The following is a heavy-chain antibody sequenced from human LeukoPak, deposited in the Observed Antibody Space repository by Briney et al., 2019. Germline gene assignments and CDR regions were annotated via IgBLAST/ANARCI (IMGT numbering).Heavy chain of an antibody. CDR2: ITTNGGST. J-gene: IGHJ3*02. CDR1: GFTFSRFA. CDR3: VKVAAAGIGAFDI. V-gene: IGHV3-64D*06. D-gene: IGHD6-13*01. Sequence: GGSLRLSCSASGFTFSRFAMHWVRQAPGKGREYVSAITTNGGSTYYADSVKGRFTISRDNSKNTVYFQLSSLRAEDTAVYYCVKVAAAGIGAFDIWGQGTMVTVSS.